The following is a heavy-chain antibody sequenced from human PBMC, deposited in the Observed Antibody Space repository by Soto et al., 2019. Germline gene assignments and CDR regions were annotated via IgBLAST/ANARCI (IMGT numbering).Heavy chain of an antibody. CDR1: GFTVSSSY. J-gene: IGHJ4*02. V-gene: IGHV3-66*01. CDR3: AKERSIYGLVSPFFDN. D-gene: IGHD3-3*01. Sequence: EVQLVESGRGLVQPGGSLRLSCAASGFTVSSSYMNWVRQAPGKGLEWVSVIYSAGITYYADSVKGRFTISRDNSKNTLYLQMNSLRDEDTAVYYCAKERSIYGLVSPFFDNWGQGTLVTVSS. CDR2: IYSAGIT.